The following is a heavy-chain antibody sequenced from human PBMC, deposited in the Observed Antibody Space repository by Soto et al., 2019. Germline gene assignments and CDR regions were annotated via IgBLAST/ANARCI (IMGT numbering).Heavy chain of an antibody. CDR2: ISYQGTDQ. V-gene: IGHV3-30*18. CDR1: GFVFRNYG. J-gene: IGHJ6*02. Sequence: GGSLRLSCVGSGFVFRNYGMHWVRQAPGRGLEGVAAISYQGTDQYYADSVKGRFEVSRDDSANTLSLQMNNLRVGDTAVYYCAKDLIVPGPLAGMDAWGQGTTVTVSS. CDR3: AKDLIVPGPLAGMDA. D-gene: IGHD1-26*01.